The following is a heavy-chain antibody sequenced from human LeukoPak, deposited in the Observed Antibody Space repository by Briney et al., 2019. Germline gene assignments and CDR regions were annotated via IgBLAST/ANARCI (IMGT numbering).Heavy chain of an antibody. V-gene: IGHV1-69*04. J-gene: IGHJ4*02. CDR2: IIPILDMP. CDR3: ARAHSKGFVSSWDY. CDR1: GDTFSSYG. D-gene: IGHD6-13*01. Sequence: GASVKVSCKASGDTFSSYGFSWVRQATGQRLEWMGRIIPILDMPTYTQKFKDRVTITADKSTSTVYMEVSSLTSEDTAVYYCARAHSKGFVSSWDYWGQGTLVTVSS.